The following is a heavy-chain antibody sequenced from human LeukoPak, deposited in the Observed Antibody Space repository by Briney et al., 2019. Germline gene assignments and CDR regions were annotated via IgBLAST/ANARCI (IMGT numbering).Heavy chain of an antibody. CDR3: AATFSDTAQFDY. V-gene: IGHV3-74*01. Sequence: GGSLRLSCAASGFTFSSYWMHWVRQAPGKGLVWVSRINSDGSSTSYADSVKGRFTISRDNAKNTLYLQMNSLRAEDTAVYYCAATFSDTAQFDYWGQGALVTVSS. J-gene: IGHJ4*02. CDR2: INSDGSST. D-gene: IGHD5-12*01. CDR1: GFTFSSYW.